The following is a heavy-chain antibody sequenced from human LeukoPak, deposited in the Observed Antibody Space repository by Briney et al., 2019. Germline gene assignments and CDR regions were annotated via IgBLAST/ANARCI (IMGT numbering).Heavy chain of an antibody. CDR1: GFTFSSYS. V-gene: IGHV3-21*01. CDR3: ARAGTSIAAAGTFYYYMDV. Sequence: GGSLRLSCAASGFTFSSYSMNWVRQAPGKGLEWVSSISSSSSYIYYADSVEGRFTISRDNAKNSLYLQMNSLRAEDTAVYYCARAGTSIAAAGTFYYYMDVWGKGTTVTVSS. J-gene: IGHJ6*03. CDR2: ISSSSSYI. D-gene: IGHD6-13*01.